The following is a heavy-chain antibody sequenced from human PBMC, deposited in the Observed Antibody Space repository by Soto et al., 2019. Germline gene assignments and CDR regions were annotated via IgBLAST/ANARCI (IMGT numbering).Heavy chain of an antibody. V-gene: IGHV4-59*08. CDR2: IYYSGST. Sequence: QVQLQESGPGLVKPSETLALTCTVSGGSISRYYWSWIRQPPGKGMEWIGYIYYSGSTNYNRSLMTSVKLSGDRSKNHFYLKLSSGTAADTAVYLCARQSVGPYGSGSFLDDWGQGTLVNVSS. D-gene: IGHD3-10*01. J-gene: IGHJ4*02. CDR3: ARQSVGPYGSGSFLDD. CDR1: GGSISRYY.